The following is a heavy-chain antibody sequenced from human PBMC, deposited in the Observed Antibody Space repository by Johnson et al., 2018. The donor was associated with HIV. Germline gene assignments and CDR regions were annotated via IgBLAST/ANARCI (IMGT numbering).Heavy chain of an antibody. CDR1: GFTFSSYV. V-gene: IGHV3-30-3*01. Sequence: QVQLVESGGGLVKPGGSLRLSCAASGFTFSSYVMHWVRQAPGKGLEWVAVISYDGSNKYYADSVKGRFSISRDNSKNTLYLKMNSLRAEDTALYYCARDNIYGSAWGDAFDVWGQGTMVTVSS. CDR2: ISYDGSNK. CDR3: ARDNIYGSAWGDAFDV. D-gene: IGHD6-19*01. J-gene: IGHJ3*01.